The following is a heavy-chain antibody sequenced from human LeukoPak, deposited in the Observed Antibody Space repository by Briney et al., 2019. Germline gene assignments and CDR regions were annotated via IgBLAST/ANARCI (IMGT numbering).Heavy chain of an antibody. CDR3: AREGVAGTGLDY. V-gene: IGHV1-2*02. CDR2: INPNSGGT. CDR1: GYTFTGYY. Sequence: ASVKVSCKASGYTFTGYYMHWVRQAPGQGLEWMGWINPNSGGTNYAQKFQGRVTMTRDTTTLYMELSSLRSEDTAVYYCAREGVAGTGLDYWGQGTLVTVSS. D-gene: IGHD6-13*01. J-gene: IGHJ4*02.